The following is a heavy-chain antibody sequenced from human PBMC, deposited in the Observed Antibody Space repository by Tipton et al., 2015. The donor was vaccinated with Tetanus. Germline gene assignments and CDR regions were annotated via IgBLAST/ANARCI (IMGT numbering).Heavy chain of an antibody. CDR1: GFTSESHY. V-gene: IGHV3-7*01. Sequence: GSLRPSCAASGFTSESHYMHWVRQAPGKGLEWVANIKQDGSAKYYVDSVKGRFTISRDNAKNSLYLQMNSLRAEDTAVYYCARDSTYLFDYWGQGTLVTVSS. D-gene: IGHD2-2*01. J-gene: IGHJ4*02. CDR3: ARDSTYLFDY. CDR2: IKQDGSAK.